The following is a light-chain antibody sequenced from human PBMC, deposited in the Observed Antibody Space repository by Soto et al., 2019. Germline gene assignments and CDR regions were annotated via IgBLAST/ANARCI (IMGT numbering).Light chain of an antibody. V-gene: IGKV1-5*03. Sequence: DIQLAQSPSTLSASVGDGITITCRATQSINWLAWYQQKPGKAPKLLIFEASRLESGVPSRFSGSGSGTEFTLTISSLQPDDFGTDYCQHYDTYSPMWTFGQGTKVDIK. CDR1: QSINW. J-gene: IGKJ1*01. CDR3: QHYDTYSPMWT. CDR2: EAS.